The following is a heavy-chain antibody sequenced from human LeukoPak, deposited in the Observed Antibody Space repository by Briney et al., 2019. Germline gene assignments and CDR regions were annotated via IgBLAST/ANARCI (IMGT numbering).Heavy chain of an antibody. CDR2: IYYSGSI. V-gene: IGHV4-59*01. D-gene: IGHD5-24*01. Sequence: PSETLSLTCTVSGASTSSYYWSWIRQPPGKGLEWIAYIYYSGSINYNPSLKSRVTISVDTSKNQFSLKLSSVTAADTAVYYCARGRDGSRRLDYWGQGTLVTVSS. J-gene: IGHJ4*02. CDR1: GASTSSYY. CDR3: ARGRDGSRRLDY.